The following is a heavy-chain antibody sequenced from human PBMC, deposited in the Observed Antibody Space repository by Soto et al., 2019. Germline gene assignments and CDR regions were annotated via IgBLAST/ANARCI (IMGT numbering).Heavy chain of an antibody. Sequence: GESLKISCKGSGYSFTSCWISWVRQMPGKGLEWMGRIDPSDSYTNYSPSFQGHVTISADKSISTAYLQWSSLKASDTAMYYCARHQDFERNWFDPWGQGTLVTVSS. J-gene: IGHJ5*02. CDR2: IDPSDSYT. CDR1: GYSFTSCW. D-gene: IGHD3-9*01. V-gene: IGHV5-10-1*01. CDR3: ARHQDFERNWFDP.